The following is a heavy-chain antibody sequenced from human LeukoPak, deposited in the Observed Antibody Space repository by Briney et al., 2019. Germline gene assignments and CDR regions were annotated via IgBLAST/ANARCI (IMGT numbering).Heavy chain of an antibody. D-gene: IGHD3-3*01. CDR3: ARGTNRSGFRSLYYYYYLDV. V-gene: IGHV1-2*02. CDR2: INPNSGGT. CDR1: GYTFTGYY. Sequence: ASVKVSCKASGYTFTGYYIHWVRQAPGQGLEWMGWINPNSGGTNYAQKFQGRVAMTRDTSISTAYMELSRLRSDDTAVYYCARGTNRSGFRSLYYYYYLDVWGKGTPVTVSS. J-gene: IGHJ6*03.